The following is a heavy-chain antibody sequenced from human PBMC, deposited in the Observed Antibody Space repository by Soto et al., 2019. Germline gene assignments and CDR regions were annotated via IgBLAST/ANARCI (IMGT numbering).Heavy chain of an antibody. CDR2: INPSGGST. Sequence: ASVKVSFKASGYTFASYYMHWVRQAPGQGLEWMGIINPSGGSTSYAQKFQGRVTMTRDTSTSTVYMELSSLRSEDTAVYYCARPLAAAGLDFDYWGQGALVTVS. D-gene: IGHD6-13*01. CDR3: ARPLAAAGLDFDY. CDR1: GYTFASYY. J-gene: IGHJ4*02. V-gene: IGHV1-46*01.